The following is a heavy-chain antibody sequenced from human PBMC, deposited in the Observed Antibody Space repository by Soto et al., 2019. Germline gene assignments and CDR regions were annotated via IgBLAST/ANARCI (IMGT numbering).Heavy chain of an antibody. CDR1: GFTFRTYA. CDR2: ISGSGGST. J-gene: IGHJ6*02. D-gene: IGHD5-12*01. Sequence: SLRLSCPASGFTFRTYAMSCIRQAPGQGLEWVSAISGSGGSTYYADSVKGRFTISRDNSKNTLYLQMSSLRAEDTAVYYCVKDPGSGYDRLYYYYGMDVWGQGTTVTVSS. CDR3: VKDPGSGYDRLYYYYGMDV. V-gene: IGHV3-23*01.